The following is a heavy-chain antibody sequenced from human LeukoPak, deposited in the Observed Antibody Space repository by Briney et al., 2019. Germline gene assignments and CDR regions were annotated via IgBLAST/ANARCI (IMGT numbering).Heavy chain of an antibody. V-gene: IGHV4-59*08. J-gene: IGHJ6*02. D-gene: IGHD6-13*01. Sequence: MPSETLSLTCAVYGGSFSGYYWSWIRQPPGKGLEWIGYIYYSGSTNYNPSLKSRVTISVDTSKNQFSLKLSSVTAADTAVYYCARQEQQPYYYYGMDVWGQGTTVTVSS. CDR2: IYYSGST. CDR3: ARQEQQPYYYYGMDV. CDR1: GGSFSGYY.